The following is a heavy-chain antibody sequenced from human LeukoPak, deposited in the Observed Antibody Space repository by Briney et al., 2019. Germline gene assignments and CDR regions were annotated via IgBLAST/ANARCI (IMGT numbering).Heavy chain of an antibody. Sequence: GASVKVSCKASGYTFTSYGISWVRQAPGQGLEWMGWISAYNGNTNYAQKLQGRVTMTTDTSTSTAYMELRSLRSDDTAVYYCARYYSSSWHNWFDPWGQGTLVTVSS. J-gene: IGHJ5*02. D-gene: IGHD6-13*01. V-gene: IGHV1-18*01. CDR3: ARYYSSSWHNWFDP. CDR1: GYTFTSYG. CDR2: ISAYNGNT.